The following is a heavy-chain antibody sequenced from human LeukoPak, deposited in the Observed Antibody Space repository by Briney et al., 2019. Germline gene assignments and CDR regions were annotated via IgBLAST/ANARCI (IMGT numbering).Heavy chain of an antibody. J-gene: IGHJ4*02. V-gene: IGHV1-18*01. CDR3: ARESSSRHFDY. D-gene: IGHD6-6*01. CDR2: ISAYNGNT. CDR1: AYTFTSHG. Sequence: ASVKVSCKASAYTFTSHGISWVRQAPGQGLEWMGWISAYNGNTNYAQKLQGRVTMTTDTSTSTAYMELRSLRSDDTAVYYCARESSSRHFDYWGQGTLVTVSS.